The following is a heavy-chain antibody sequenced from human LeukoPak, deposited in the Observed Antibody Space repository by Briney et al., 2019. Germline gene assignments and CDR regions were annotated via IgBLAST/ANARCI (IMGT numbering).Heavy chain of an antibody. Sequence: PGGSLRLSCAASGFTVSSNYLYWVRQAPGKGLEWVSIIYMDGNTYYADSVKGRFTISRHNSKNTLYLQMNSLRAEDTAVYYCAAMVVIVRGYFDYWGQGTLVTVSS. CDR1: GFTVSSNY. J-gene: IGHJ4*02. D-gene: IGHD2-21*01. V-gene: IGHV3-53*04. CDR3: AAMVVIVRGYFDY. CDR2: IYMDGNT.